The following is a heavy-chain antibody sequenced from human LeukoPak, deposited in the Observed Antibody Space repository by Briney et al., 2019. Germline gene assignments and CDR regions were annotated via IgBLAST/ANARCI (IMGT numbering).Heavy chain of an antibody. J-gene: IGHJ4*02. CDR2: IKQDGSEK. V-gene: IGHV3-7*01. D-gene: IGHD1-26*01. CDR3: ARDSGSYYYFDY. CDR1: GFTFSSYW. Sequence: PGGSLRLSCAASGFTFSSYWMSCVRQAPGEGLEWVANIKQDGSEKYFVESVKGRFTIYRDNAKNSLYLQMNSLRAEDTAVYYCARDSGSYYYFDYWGQGTLVTVSS.